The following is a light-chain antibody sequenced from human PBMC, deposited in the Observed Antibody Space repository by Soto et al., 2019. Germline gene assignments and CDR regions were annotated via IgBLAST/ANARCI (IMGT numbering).Light chain of an antibody. CDR2: GAS. CDR1: QDVSSN. J-gene: IGKJ1*01. Sequence: EMVVTQSPATLSVSPGERATLSCRASQDVSSNLAWYQQKPGQAPSLLIYGASTRATGTPARFSGSGSGTEFTLTSSSLQSEDYAVYYCHHYETFGQGTKVDIK. V-gene: IGKV3-15*01. CDR3: HHYET.